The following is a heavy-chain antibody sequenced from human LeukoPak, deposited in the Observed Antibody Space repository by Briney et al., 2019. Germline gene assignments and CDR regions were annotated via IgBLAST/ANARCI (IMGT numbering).Heavy chain of an antibody. CDR2: ISSSSSYI. J-gene: IGHJ6*03. V-gene: IGHV3-21*01. D-gene: IGHD1-26*01. Sequence: GGSLRLSCAASGVTFSSYSMNWGREAPGKGLEEVSSISSSSSYIYYADSVKGRFTISRDNAKTSLYLQMNSLRAEDTAVYYCARGASGSQLYYYYYMDVWGKGTTVTISS. CDR3: ARGASGSQLYYYYYMDV. CDR1: GVTFSSYS.